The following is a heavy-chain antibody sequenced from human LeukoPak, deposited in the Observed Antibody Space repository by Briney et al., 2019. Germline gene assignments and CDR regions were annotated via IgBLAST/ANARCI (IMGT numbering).Heavy chain of an antibody. CDR3: ARGHIPPYYYDSSGYAY. V-gene: IGHV4-34*01. CDR1: GGSISSYY. J-gene: IGHJ4*02. CDR2: INHSGST. Sequence: PSETLSLTCTVSGGSISSYYWSWIRQPPGKGLEWIGEINHSGSTNYNPSLKSRVTISVDTSKNQFSLKLSSVTAADTAVYYCARGHIPPYYYDSSGYAYWGQGTLVTVSS. D-gene: IGHD3-22*01.